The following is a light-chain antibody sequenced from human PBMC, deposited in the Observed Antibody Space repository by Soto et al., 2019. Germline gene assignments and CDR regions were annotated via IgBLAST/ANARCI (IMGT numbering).Light chain of an antibody. CDR1: QGIGSY. J-gene: IGKJ3*01. CDR2: VAS. CDR3: QQSYSTPRT. V-gene: IGKV1-9*01. Sequence: DIQLTQSPSFLSASVGDRVTITCRASQGIGSYLVWYQQKPGKAPNLLIYVASTLQSGVPSRFSGSGFGTEFTLTVSSLQPEDFATYYCQQSYSTPRTFGPGSEVNIK.